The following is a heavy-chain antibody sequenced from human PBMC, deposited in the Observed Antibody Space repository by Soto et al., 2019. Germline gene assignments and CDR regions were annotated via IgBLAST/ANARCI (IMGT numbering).Heavy chain of an antibody. CDR1: GLTLTSSV. CDR2: ISAGGAST. D-gene: IGHD3-3*01. CDR3: AKDIRSGRTKNWFDP. J-gene: IGHJ5*02. V-gene: IGHV3-23*01. Sequence: GGSLRLSCVCSGLTLTSSVMSWVRQAPGKGLEWVAAISAGGASTYYADSVKGRFTISRDTSKNTLYLQINNLRVEDTAIYYCAKDIRSGRTKNWFDPWGQGTQVTVS.